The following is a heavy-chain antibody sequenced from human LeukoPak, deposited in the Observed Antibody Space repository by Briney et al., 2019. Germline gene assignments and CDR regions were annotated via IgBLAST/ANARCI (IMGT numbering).Heavy chain of an antibody. CDR3: ARDHPYYYDSSDRYYYYYGMDV. CDR1: GGSISSSSYY. Sequence: SETLSLTCTVSGGSISSSSYYWGWIRQPPGKGLEWIGSIYYSGSTYYNPSLKSRVTISVDTSKNQFSLKLSSVTAADTAVYYCARDHPYYYDSSDRYYYYYGMDVWGQGTTVTVSS. CDR2: IYYSGST. D-gene: IGHD3-22*01. J-gene: IGHJ6*02. V-gene: IGHV4-39*07.